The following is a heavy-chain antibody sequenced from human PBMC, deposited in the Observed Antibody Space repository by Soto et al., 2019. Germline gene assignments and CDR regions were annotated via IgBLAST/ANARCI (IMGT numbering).Heavy chain of an antibody. CDR3: ARGLVGEWPHPPVYYGMDV. J-gene: IGHJ6*02. Sequence: ASLKVSCKASGYTFTGYYRHWVRQAPGQGLEWMGWINPNSGGTNYAQKFQGWVTMTRDTSISTAYMELSRLRSDDTAVYYCARGLVGEWPHPPVYYGMDVWGQGTTVPGSS. CDR2: INPNSGGT. D-gene: IGHD2-15*01. V-gene: IGHV1-2*04. CDR1: GYTFTGYY.